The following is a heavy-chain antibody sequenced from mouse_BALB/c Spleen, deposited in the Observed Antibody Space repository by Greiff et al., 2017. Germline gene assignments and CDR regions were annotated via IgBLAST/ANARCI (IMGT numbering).Heavy chain of an antibody. D-gene: IGHD1-1*01. CDR2: IWGDGST. V-gene: IGHV2-6-7*01. Sequence: QVQLKESGPGLVAPSQSLSITCTVSGFSLTGYGVNWVRQPPGKGLEWLGMIWGDGSTDYNSALKSRLSISKDNSKSQVFLKMNSLQTDDTARYYCARDRDYGSYAMDYWGQGTSVTVSS. J-gene: IGHJ4*01. CDR1: GFSLTGYG. CDR3: ARDRDYGSYAMDY.